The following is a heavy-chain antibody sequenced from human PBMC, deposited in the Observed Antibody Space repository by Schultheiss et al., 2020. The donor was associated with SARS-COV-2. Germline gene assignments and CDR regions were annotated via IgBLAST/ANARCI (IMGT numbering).Heavy chain of an antibody. D-gene: IGHD3-10*01. CDR1: GGSISSDY. Sequence: SETLSLTCTVSGGSISSDYWTWIRQPPGKGLEWIGSIYYSGSTYYNPSLKSRVTISVDTSKNQFSLKLSSVTAADTAVYYCARRAMVRGVIMANDYWGQGTLVTVSS. CDR3: ARRAMVRGVIMANDY. CDR2: IYYSGST. J-gene: IGHJ4*02. V-gene: IGHV4-59*05.